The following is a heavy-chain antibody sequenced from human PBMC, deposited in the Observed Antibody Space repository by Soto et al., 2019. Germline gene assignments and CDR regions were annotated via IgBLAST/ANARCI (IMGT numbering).Heavy chain of an antibody. CDR2: ISGSGGST. Sequence: GGSLRLSCAASGFTFSSYAMSWVRQAPGKGLEWVSAISGSGGSTYYADSVKGRFTISRDNSKNTLYLQMNSLRAEDTAVYYCAKNQVTDYYDILTGYYYYYYMDVWGKGTTVTVSS. V-gene: IGHV3-23*01. CDR1: GFTFSSYA. CDR3: AKNQVTDYYDILTGYYYYYYMDV. J-gene: IGHJ6*03. D-gene: IGHD3-9*01.